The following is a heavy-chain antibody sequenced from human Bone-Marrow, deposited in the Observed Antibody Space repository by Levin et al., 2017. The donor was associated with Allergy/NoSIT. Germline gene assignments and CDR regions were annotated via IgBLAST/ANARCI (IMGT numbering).Heavy chain of an antibody. D-gene: IGHD1-1*01. CDR1: GFTFSTYA. CDR2: TSFDGRNK. J-gene: IGHJ4*02. CDR3: ARDLEKLDY. V-gene: IGHV3-30*09. Sequence: GESLKISCAASGFTFSTYAMNWVRQAPGKGLEWVAITSFDGRNKFYADSVKGRFAISRDNSKTTLYLQMNSLRAEDTAVYYCARDLEKLDYWGQGTLVTVSS.